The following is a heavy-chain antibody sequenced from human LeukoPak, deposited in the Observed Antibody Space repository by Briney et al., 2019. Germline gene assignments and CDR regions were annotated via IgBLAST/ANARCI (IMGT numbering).Heavy chain of an antibody. CDR2: ISYDGSNK. CDR3: AKGGSYRSQPYFDY. D-gene: IGHD3-16*02. Sequence: PGGSLRLSCAASGFTFSSYWMSWVRQAPGKGLEWVAVISYDGSNKYYADSVKGRFTISRDNSKNTLFLQMNSLRAEDTAVYYCAKGGSYRSQPYFDYWGQGTPVTVSS. V-gene: IGHV3-30*18. J-gene: IGHJ4*02. CDR1: GFTFSSYW.